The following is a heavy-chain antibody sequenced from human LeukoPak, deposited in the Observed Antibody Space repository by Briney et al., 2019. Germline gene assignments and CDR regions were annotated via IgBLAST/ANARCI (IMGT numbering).Heavy chain of an antibody. J-gene: IGHJ4*02. CDR2: IYYGGSS. CDR1: GGSISTYY. CDR3: ARNGRGYSFDY. V-gene: IGHV4-59*01. D-gene: IGHD2-8*01. Sequence: PSETLSLTCTVSGGSISTYYWSWIRQAPGKGLEWIGYIYYGGSSNPNPSLKSRVTMSLATSKNQFSLKMSSVTAADKAVYYCARNGRGYSFDYWGKGTPVTVSS.